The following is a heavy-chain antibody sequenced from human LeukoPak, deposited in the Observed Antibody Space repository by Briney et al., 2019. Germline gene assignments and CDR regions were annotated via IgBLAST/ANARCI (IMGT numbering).Heavy chain of an antibody. Sequence: PGESLRISCKGSGYSFTSYWISWVRQMPGKGLGWMGRIDPSDSYTNYSPSFQGHVTISADKSISTAYLQWSSLKASDTAMYYCARQSTQGMVDTDFDYWGQGTLVTVSS. CDR3: ARQSTQGMVDTDFDY. J-gene: IGHJ4*02. CDR2: IDPSDSYT. CDR1: GYSFTSYW. D-gene: IGHD5-18*01. V-gene: IGHV5-10-1*01.